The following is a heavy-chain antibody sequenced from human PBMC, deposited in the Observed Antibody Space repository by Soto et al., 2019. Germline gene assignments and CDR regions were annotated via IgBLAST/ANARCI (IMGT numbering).Heavy chain of an antibody. J-gene: IGHJ4*02. CDR3: AKEEMATIGAPYFDY. V-gene: IGHV3-23*01. CDR1: GFTFSSYA. CDR2: ISGSGGST. D-gene: IGHD5-12*01. Sequence: GGSLRLSCAASGFTFSSYAMSWVRQAPGKGLDWVSAISGSGGSTYYADSVKGRFTISRDNSKNTLYLQMNSLRAEDTAVYYCAKEEMATIGAPYFDYWGQGTLVTVSS.